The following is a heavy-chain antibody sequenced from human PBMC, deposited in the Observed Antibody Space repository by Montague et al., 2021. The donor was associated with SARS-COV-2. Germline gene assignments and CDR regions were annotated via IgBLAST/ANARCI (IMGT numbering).Heavy chain of an antibody. CDR1: GFTFSKFG. CDR2: IDPAGGAT. D-gene: IGHD6-6*01. Sequence: SLRLSCAASGFTFSKFGMNWVRQAPGKGLEWVSTIDPAGGATYYADSVRGRFAISRDNSKNILSLQMDSLTADVAAVYYCASSNFFAYWGQGTLITVSS. CDR3: ASSNFFAY. J-gene: IGHJ4*02. V-gene: IGHV3-23*01.